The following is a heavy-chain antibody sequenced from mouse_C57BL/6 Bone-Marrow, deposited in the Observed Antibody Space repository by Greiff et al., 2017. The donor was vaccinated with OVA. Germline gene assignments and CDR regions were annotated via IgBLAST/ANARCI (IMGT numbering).Heavy chain of an antibody. J-gene: IGHJ2*01. D-gene: IGHD1-1*01. CDR1: GYTFTSYW. V-gene: IGHV1-53*01. CDR2: INPSNGGT. Sequence: QVQLQQSGTELVKPGASVKLSCKASGYTFTSYWMHWVKQRPGQGLEWIGNINPSNGGTNYNEKFKSKATLTVDKSSSTAYMQLSSLTSEDSAVYYCARGGYYYGSRLLFDYWGQGTTLTVSS. CDR3: ARGGYYYGSRLLFDY.